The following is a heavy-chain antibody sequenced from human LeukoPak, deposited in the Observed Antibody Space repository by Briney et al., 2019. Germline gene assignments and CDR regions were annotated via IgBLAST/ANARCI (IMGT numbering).Heavy chain of an antibody. Sequence: ASVKVSCKASGGTFSSYAISWVRQAPGQGLEWMGRIIPIFGTANYAQKFQGRVTITTDESTSTAYMELSSLRSEYTAVYYCARDMGAMPVDYWGQGTLVTVSS. CDR2: IIPIFGTA. D-gene: IGHD1-26*01. CDR3: ARDMGAMPVDY. V-gene: IGHV1-69*05. CDR1: GGTFSSYA. J-gene: IGHJ4*02.